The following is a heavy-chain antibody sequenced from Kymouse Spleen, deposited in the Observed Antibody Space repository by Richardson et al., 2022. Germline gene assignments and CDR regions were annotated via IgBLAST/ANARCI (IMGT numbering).Heavy chain of an antibody. J-gene: IGHJ5*02. D-gene: IGHD1-7*01. V-gene: IGHV4-59*01. CDR1: GGSISSYY. Sequence: QVQLQESGPGLVKPSETLSLTCTVSGGSISSYYWSWIRQPPGKGLEWIGYIYYSGSTNYNPSLKSRVTISVDTSKNQFSLKLSSVTAADTAVYYCARARITGTTNWFDPWGQGTLVTVSS. CDR2: IYYSGST. CDR3: ARARITGTTNWFDP.